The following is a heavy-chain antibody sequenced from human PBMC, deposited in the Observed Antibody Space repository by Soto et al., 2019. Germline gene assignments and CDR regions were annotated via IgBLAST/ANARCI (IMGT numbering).Heavy chain of an antibody. CDR1: GGTFSRSG. CDR3: ARCPQPPDTADPYAVDV. V-gene: IGHV1-69*18. Sequence: QVQLVQSGTEVKKPGASVKVSCKASGGTFSRSGFHWVRQAPGQGLEWMGMIVPSVDTTNYAQKFQARVTISADLFTSKVYMELRSLRSEDTAVYYCARCPQPPDTADPYAVDVWGQGTRVIVSS. D-gene: IGHD5-18*01. CDR2: IVPSVDTT. J-gene: IGHJ6*02.